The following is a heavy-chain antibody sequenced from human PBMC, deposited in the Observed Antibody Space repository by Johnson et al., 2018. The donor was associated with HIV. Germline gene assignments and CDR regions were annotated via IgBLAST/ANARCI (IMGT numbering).Heavy chain of an antibody. CDR2: IRYDGSNK. J-gene: IGHJ3*02. CDR3: AKAHGFGEFMIAFDI. CDR1: GFTFSSYG. V-gene: IGHV3-30*02. D-gene: IGHD3-10*01. Sequence: QVQLVESGGGLVQPGGSLRLSCAASGFTFSSYGMHWVRQAPGKGLEWVAFIRYDGSNKYYADSVKGRFTISRDNSKNTLYLQMTSLRAEDTAVYYCAKAHGFGEFMIAFDIWGQGTMVTVSS.